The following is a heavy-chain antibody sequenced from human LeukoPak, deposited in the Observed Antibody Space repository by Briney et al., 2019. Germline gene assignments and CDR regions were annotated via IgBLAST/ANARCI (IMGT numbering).Heavy chain of an antibody. CDR3: ARGTMISWFDP. CDR1: GGSISSHY. CDR2: IYYSGST. J-gene: IGHJ5*02. D-gene: IGHD3-22*01. Sequence: PSETLSLTCTVSGGSISSHYWSWIRQPPGKGLEWIGYIYYSGSTNYNPSLKSRVTISVDTSKNQFSLKLSSVTAADTAVYYCARGTMISWFDPWGQGTLVTVSS. V-gene: IGHV4-59*11.